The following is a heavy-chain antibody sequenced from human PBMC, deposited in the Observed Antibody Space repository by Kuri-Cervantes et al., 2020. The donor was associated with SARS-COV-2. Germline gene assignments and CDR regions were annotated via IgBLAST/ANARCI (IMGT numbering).Heavy chain of an antibody. D-gene: IGHD3/OR15-3a*01. J-gene: IGHJ4*02. V-gene: IGHV5-10-1*01. CDR2: IDPSDSYT. Sequence: KVSCKGSGYNFNNHWIAWVRQMPGKGLEWMGRIDPSDSYTNYSPSFQGHVTISADKSISTAYLQWSSLKASDTAMYYCAATDWGRDYWGQGTLVTVSS. CDR1: GYNFNNHW. CDR3: AATDWGRDY.